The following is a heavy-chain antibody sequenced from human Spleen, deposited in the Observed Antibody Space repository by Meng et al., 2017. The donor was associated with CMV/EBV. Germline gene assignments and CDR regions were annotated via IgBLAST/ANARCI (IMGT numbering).Heavy chain of an antibody. J-gene: IGHJ4*02. D-gene: IGHD6-6*01. CDR2: IYSGGST. CDR1: GFTVSSNH. CDR3: ARGLVHPFDY. V-gene: IGHV3-66*02. Sequence: GESLKISCAASGFTVSSNHMSWVRQAPGKGLEWVSVIYSGGSTYYADSVKGRFTISRDNSKNTLYLQMNSLRAEDTAVYYCARGLVHPFDYWGQGTLVTVSS.